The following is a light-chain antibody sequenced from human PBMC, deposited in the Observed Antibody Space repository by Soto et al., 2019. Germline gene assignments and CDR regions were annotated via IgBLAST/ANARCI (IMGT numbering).Light chain of an antibody. Sequence: QAVVTQEPSLTVSPGGTVTLTCASSTGAVTSGYYPNWFQQKPGQAPRALIYSTSNKYSWTPARFSGSLLGGKAALTLSGVQPVDEADYYCLLYYGGQLGVFGGGTKLTVL. CDR1: TGAVTSGYY. J-gene: IGLJ2*01. V-gene: IGLV7-43*01. CDR3: LLYYGGQLGV. CDR2: STS.